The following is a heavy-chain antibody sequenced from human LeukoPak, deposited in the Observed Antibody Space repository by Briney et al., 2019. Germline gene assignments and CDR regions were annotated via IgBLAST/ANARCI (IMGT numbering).Heavy chain of an antibody. Sequence: GGSLRLSCAASGFTFSSYAMRWVRQAPGKGLEWVAVISYDGSNKYYADSVKGRFTISRDNSKNTLYLQMNSLRAEDTAVYYCAKDPQYYYGSGGFFDYWGQGTLVTVSS. CDR3: AKDPQYYYGSGGFFDY. J-gene: IGHJ4*02. CDR1: GFTFSSYA. V-gene: IGHV3-30*04. CDR2: ISYDGSNK. D-gene: IGHD3-10*01.